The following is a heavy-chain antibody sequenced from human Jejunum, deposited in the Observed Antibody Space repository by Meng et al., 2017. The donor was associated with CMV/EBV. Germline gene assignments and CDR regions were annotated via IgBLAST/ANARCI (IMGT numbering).Heavy chain of an antibody. CDR2: IKSKNDGGTT. V-gene: IGHV3-15*01. Sequence: EGQLVESGGGLVKPGGSLRLFCAASGFTFSNAWMSWVRQAPGKGLEWVGRIKSKNDGGTTDYAAPVTGRFTISRDDSKNTLYLQMNTLKTEDTALYYCTTDIEDDSRDYWGQGTLVTVSS. D-gene: IGHD3-22*01. CDR3: TTDIEDDSRDY. J-gene: IGHJ4*02. CDR1: GFTFSNAW.